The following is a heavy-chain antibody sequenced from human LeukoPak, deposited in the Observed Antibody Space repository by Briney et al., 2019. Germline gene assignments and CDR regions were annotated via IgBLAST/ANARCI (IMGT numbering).Heavy chain of an antibody. D-gene: IGHD3-22*01. J-gene: IGHJ4*02. Sequence: SETLSLTCTVSGGSISSGGYYWSWIRQHPGKGLEWIGYIYYSGSTYYNPSLKSRVTISVDTSKNQFSLKLSSVTAADTAVYYCARSYDSSGYYRHWGQGTLVSVSS. CDR1: GGSISSGGYY. CDR2: IYYSGST. V-gene: IGHV4-31*03. CDR3: ARSYDSSGYYRH.